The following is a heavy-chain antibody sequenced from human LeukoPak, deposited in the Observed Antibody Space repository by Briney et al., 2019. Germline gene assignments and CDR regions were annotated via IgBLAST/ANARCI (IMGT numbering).Heavy chain of an antibody. CDR1: GFTFDDYA. V-gene: IGHV3-9*01. Sequence: GGSLRLSCAASGFTFDDYAMHWVRQAPGKGLEWASGITWNSGSIGYAGSVKGRFTISRDNAKNSLYLQMNSLRAEDTALYYCARLSSDKAIDYWGQGTLVTVSS. CDR2: ITWNSGSI. CDR3: ARLSSDKAIDY. D-gene: IGHD6-19*01. J-gene: IGHJ4*02.